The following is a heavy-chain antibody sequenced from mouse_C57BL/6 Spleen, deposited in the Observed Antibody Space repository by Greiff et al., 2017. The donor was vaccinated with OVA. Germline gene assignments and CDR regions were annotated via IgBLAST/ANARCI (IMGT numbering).Heavy chain of an antibody. J-gene: IGHJ2*01. D-gene: IGHD3-2*02. CDR1: GYTFTDYY. Sequence: VQLQQSGPELVKPGASVKISCKASGYTFTDYYMNWVKQSHGKSLEWIGDINPNNGGTSYNQKFKGKATLTVDKSSSTAYMELRSLTSEDSAVYYCARSTAQALDYWGQGTTLTVSS. V-gene: IGHV1-26*01. CDR2: INPNNGGT. CDR3: ARSTAQALDY.